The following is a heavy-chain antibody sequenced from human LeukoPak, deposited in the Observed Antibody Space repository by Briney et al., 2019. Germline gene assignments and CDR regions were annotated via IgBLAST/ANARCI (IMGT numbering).Heavy chain of an antibody. J-gene: IGHJ3*02. CDR3: ARSDSSSPDAFDI. CDR1: GYNFPIYW. CDR2: IYPDDSET. V-gene: IGHV5-51*01. D-gene: IGHD6-13*01. Sequence: GESLKISCKGSGYNFPIYWIAWVRQMPGQGLALLGLIYPDDSETRYSPSFQGRVTMSVDKSSNTAYLQRRSLKASDSGLYYCARSDSSSPDAFDIWGRGTLVTVSS.